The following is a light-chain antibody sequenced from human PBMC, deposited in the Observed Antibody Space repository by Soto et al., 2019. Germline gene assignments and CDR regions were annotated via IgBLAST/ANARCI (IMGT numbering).Light chain of an antibody. V-gene: IGLV1-40*01. CDR1: RSNIGAGYD. CDR2: GNS. J-gene: IGLJ1*01. CDR3: QSFDTSLSGGV. Sequence: QPVLTQPPSVSGAPGQRVTISCTGSRSNIGAGYDVHWYQQLPGTAPKLLIYGNSNRPSGVPDRFSGSKSGTSASLAITGLQAEDEADYYCQSFDTSLSGGVFGTGTKLTVL.